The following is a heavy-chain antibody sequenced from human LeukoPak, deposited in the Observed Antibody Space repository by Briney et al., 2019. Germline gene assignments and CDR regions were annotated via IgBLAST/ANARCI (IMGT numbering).Heavy chain of an antibody. CDR2: VSHRGRE. CDR3: ARAGVATWQY. CDR1: GGSITTDRYL. D-gene: IGHD5-12*01. V-gene: IGHV4-39*02. J-gene: IGHJ4*02. Sequence: SETLSLTCAVSGGSITTDRYLWGWLRQSPGKGLEWIGSVSHRGREYYRSSLKSRVTISVDASNNRFSLSLKSVTAADTATYYCARAGVATWQYWGQGTLVTVSS.